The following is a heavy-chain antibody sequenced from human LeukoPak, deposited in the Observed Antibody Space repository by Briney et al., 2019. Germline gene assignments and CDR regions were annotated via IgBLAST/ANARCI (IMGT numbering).Heavy chain of an antibody. Sequence: GGSLRLSCAASGLSFSSYGMHWVRQAPGKGLEWVAFIRSDGSIEYYADSVKGRFTISRDNAKNTLYLQMNSLRAGDAALYYCAKDQPEAYFDYWGQGTLDTVSS. V-gene: IGHV3-30*02. J-gene: IGHJ4*02. CDR2: IRSDGSIE. CDR1: GLSFSSYG. D-gene: IGHD1-14*01. CDR3: AKDQPEAYFDY.